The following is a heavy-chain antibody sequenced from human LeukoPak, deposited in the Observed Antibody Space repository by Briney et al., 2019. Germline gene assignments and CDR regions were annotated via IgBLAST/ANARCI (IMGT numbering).Heavy chain of an antibody. CDR1: GYSISSGYY. Sequence: SETLSLTCTVSGYSISSGYYWGWIRQPPGKGLEWIGSIYHSGSTYYNPSLKSRVTISVDTSKNQFSLKLSSVTAADTAVYYCASGVKRGIQWECGGSCQNDDYWGQGTLVTVSS. V-gene: IGHV4-38-2*02. CDR2: IYHSGST. D-gene: IGHD2-15*01. J-gene: IGHJ4*02. CDR3: ASGVKRGIQWECGGSCQNDDY.